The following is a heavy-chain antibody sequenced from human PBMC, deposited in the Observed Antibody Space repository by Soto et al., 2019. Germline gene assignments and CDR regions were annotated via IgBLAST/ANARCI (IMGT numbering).Heavy chain of an antibody. CDR3: ARGAAAGKQDSWFDP. J-gene: IGHJ5*02. CDR2: IIPIFGTA. V-gene: IGHV1-69*13. CDR1: GGTFSSYA. D-gene: IGHD6-13*01. Sequence: GASVKVSCKASGGTFSSYAISWVRQAPGQGLEWMGGIIPIFGTANYAQKFQGRVTITADESTSTAYMELSSLRSEDTAVYYCARGAAAGKQDSWFDPWGQGTLVTVSS.